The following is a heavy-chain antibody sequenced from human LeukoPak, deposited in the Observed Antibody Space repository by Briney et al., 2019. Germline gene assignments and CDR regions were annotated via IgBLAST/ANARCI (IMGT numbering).Heavy chain of an antibody. J-gene: IGHJ4*02. CDR1: GDSISNYY. CDR2: IYYCGTT. CDR3: ARDRSLGIIDY. Sequence: PSETLSLTCIVSGDSISNYYWSWLRQPPGKGLEWIGCIYYCGTTKYNPSLKSQVTISVDASKNHFSLNLTSVTAADTAVYYRARDRSLGIIDYWGQGTLVTVSS. D-gene: IGHD3-16*01. V-gene: IGHV4-59*01.